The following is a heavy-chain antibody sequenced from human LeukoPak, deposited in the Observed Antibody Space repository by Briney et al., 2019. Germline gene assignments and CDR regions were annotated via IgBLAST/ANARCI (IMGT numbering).Heavy chain of an antibody. CDR1: GFTLSSYE. D-gene: IGHD7-27*01. J-gene: IGHJ4*02. CDR2: ISSSGSTI. Sequence: GGALRLSCVDSGFTLSSYEMNWVCPDPGKGLEWVSYISSSGSTIYYADSVKGRVTISRDNAKHSLYRQMSSLRAEDRAVYYCSSVNWGSLDYWRQGTLVTVSS. V-gene: IGHV3-48*03. CDR3: SSVNWGSLDY.